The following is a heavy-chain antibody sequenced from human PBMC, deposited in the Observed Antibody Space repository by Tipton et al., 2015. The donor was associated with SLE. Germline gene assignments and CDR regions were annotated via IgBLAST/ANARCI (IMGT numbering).Heavy chain of an antibody. CDR3: AADYGDYADPLGY. V-gene: IGHV4-38-2*01. CDR1: GYSISSGYY. CDR2: IYHSGGT. J-gene: IGHJ4*02. Sequence: TLSLTCAVSGYSISSGYYWGWIRQPPGKGLEWIGSIYHSGGTYYNPSLKSRVTISVDTSKNQFSLKLSSVTAADTAVYYCAADYGDYADPLGYWGQGTLVTVSS. D-gene: IGHD4-17*01.